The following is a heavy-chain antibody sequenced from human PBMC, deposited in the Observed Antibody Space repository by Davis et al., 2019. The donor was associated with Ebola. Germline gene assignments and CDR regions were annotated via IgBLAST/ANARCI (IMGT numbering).Heavy chain of an antibody. Sequence: SETLSLTCAVYGGSFSGYYWSWIRQPPGKGLEWIGEINHSGSTNYNPSLKSRVTISVDTSKNQFSLKLSSVTAADTAVYYCARVDYDFWSGYNWFDPWGQGTLVTVSS. D-gene: IGHD3-3*01. CDR1: GGSFSGYY. J-gene: IGHJ5*02. V-gene: IGHV4-34*01. CDR3: ARVDYDFWSGYNWFDP. CDR2: INHSGST.